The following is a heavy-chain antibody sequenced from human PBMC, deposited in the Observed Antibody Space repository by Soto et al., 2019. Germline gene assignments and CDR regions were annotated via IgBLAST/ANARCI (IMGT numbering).Heavy chain of an antibody. CDR3: ARACWSGPFDY. V-gene: IGHV3-33*01. CDR1: GFTFSSYG. D-gene: IGHD3-3*01. CDR2: MWNDGSNK. J-gene: IGHJ4*02. Sequence: QVQLVESGGGVVQPGRSLRLSCAASGFTFSSYGMHWVRQAPGKGLEWVAVMWNDGSNKYYADSVKGRFTISRDNSKNTLYLQVHSMRADDTAVYSCARACWSGPFDYWGQGTLVTVSA.